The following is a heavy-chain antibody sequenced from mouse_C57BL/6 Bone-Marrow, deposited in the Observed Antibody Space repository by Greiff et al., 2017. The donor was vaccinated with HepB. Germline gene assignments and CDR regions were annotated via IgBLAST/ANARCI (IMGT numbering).Heavy chain of an antibody. D-gene: IGHD2-3*01. Sequence: VKLLESGAELMKPGASVKLSCKATGYTFTGYWIEWVKQRPGHGLEWIGDILPGSGSTNYNEKFKGKATFTADTSSNTAYMHLSSLTTEDSAIYYCAIDGYPAWFAYWGQGTLVTVSA. CDR2: ILPGSGST. V-gene: IGHV1-9*01. J-gene: IGHJ3*01. CDR1: GYTFTGYW. CDR3: AIDGYPAWFAY.